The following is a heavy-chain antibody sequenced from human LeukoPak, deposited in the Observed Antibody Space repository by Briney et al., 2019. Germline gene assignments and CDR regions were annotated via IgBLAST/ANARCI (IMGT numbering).Heavy chain of an antibody. Sequence: PGGSLRLSCAASGLTFKTYWMHWVRQAPGKGLVWVSHSNSDGSSTSYADSVRGRFTISGDSAKNTLYLQMNSLRAEDTAVYYCARDLKGPVNDVFDMWGQGTMVTVSS. V-gene: IGHV3-74*01. CDR2: SNSDGSST. CDR3: ARDLKGPVNDVFDM. D-gene: IGHD4-23*01. J-gene: IGHJ3*02. CDR1: GLTFKTYW.